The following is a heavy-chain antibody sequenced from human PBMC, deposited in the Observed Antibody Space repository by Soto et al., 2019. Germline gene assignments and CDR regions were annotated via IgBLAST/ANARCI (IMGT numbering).Heavy chain of an antibody. CDR2: IKQDGSEK. Sequence: GGSLRLSCAASGFTFSSYWMSWVRQAPGKGLEWVANIKQDGSEKYYVDSVKGRFTISRDNAKNSLYLQMNSLRAEDTAVYYCARVNTPLSNYYYGMDVWGQGTSVTVSS. CDR3: ARVNTPLSNYYYGMDV. J-gene: IGHJ6*02. V-gene: IGHV3-7*01. D-gene: IGHD2-2*02. CDR1: GFTFSSYW.